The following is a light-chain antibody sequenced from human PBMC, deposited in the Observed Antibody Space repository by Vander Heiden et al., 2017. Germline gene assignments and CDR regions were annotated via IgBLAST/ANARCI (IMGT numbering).Light chain of an antibody. CDR3: QQYGSSLYT. J-gene: IGKJ2*01. CDR1: QSVSSSY. CDR2: GAS. Sequence: EIVLTQSPDTLSLSPGARATLPCRASQSVSSSYLTWYQQKPGQAPRLLIYGASSRATGIPDRFRGSGSGTDFTLTISRLEPEDFAVYYCQQYGSSLYTFGQGTKLEIK. V-gene: IGKV3-20*01.